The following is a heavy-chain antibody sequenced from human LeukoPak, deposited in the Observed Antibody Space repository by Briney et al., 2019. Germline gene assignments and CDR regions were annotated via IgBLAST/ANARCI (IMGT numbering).Heavy chain of an antibody. J-gene: IGHJ4*02. CDR1: GYTFTNFG. CDR2: INPGNGNT. CDR3: ASDGYSYGFDY. D-gene: IGHD5-18*01. V-gene: IGHV1-3*01. Sequence: ASVKVSCKASGYTFTNFGIHWVRQAPGQRLEWMGWINPGNGNTKYSRKIQGRVTITRDTSASTAYMELSSVRSEDSAVYYCASDGYSYGFDYWGQGTLVTVSS.